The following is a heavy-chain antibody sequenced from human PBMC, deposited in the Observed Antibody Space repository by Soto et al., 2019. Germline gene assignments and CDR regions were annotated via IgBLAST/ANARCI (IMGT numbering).Heavy chain of an antibody. D-gene: IGHD6-19*01. CDR2: VWYDGSNE. Sequence: QVQLVESGGGVVQSGGYLKLSCAVSGFAFDAYNIHWVRQAPGKGLEWVAFVWYDGSNEYYSDAVKGRFTVSRDNSKNSLYLELNSLRAEDTAVYYCARDLYKSGWTGTFDIWGQGTRVTVSS. J-gene: IGHJ3*02. CDR3: ARDLYKSGWTGTFDI. CDR1: GFAFDAYN. V-gene: IGHV3-33*01.